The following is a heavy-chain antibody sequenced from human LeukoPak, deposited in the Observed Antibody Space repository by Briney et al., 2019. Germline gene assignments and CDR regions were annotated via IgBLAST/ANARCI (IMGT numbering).Heavy chain of an antibody. CDR1: GGSIRSSSYY. Sequence: SETLSLTCTVSGGSIRSSSYYWGGIRQPPGKGLEWIVEISHSGTTYYNPSLESRVTVSVDTSKSQFSLRLSSVTAADTAVYYCARGGLDTKRGGYFDFWGQGILVTVSS. CDR3: ARGGLDTKRGGYFDF. J-gene: IGHJ4*02. D-gene: IGHD5-18*01. CDR2: ISHSGTT. V-gene: IGHV4-39*07.